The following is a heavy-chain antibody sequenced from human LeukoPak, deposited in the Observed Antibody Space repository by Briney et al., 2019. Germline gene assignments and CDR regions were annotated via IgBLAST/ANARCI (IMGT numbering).Heavy chain of an antibody. D-gene: IGHD6-19*01. CDR1: GFTFSSYG. CDR3: AKEEEQWLSGVDY. Sequence: SGGSLRLSCAASGFTFSSYGMHWVRQAPGKGLEWVAVISYDGSNKYYADSVKGRFTISRDNSKNTLYLQMNGLRAEDTAVYYCAKEEEQWLSGVDYWGQGTLVTVSS. CDR2: ISYDGSNK. V-gene: IGHV3-30*18. J-gene: IGHJ4*02.